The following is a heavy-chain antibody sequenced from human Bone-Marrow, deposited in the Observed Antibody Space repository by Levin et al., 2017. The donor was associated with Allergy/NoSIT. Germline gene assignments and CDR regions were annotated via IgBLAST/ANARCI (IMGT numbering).Heavy chain of an antibody. Sequence: LSLTCAASGFAFSNYWMHWVRQAPGKGLLWVSRINRVGTSTTYADSVKGRFTISRDNAKNTLYLQMNSLRAEETAVYYCARDPFAYNFGSGSYLDYWGQGTLVSVSS. CDR1: GFAFSNYW. CDR3: ARDPFAYNFGSGSYLDY. V-gene: IGHV3-74*01. CDR2: INRVGTST. J-gene: IGHJ4*02. D-gene: IGHD3-10*01.